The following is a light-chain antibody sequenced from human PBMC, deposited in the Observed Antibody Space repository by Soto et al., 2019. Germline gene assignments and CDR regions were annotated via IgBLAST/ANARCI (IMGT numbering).Light chain of an antibody. CDR2: AAS. V-gene: IGKV1-16*02. CDR1: QGINNN. Sequence: DIQMTQSPSSLSASVGDRVTITCRASQGINNNLAWFQQKPGKAPKSLIYAASSLQSGVPLKFSGSGSGTDFTLTITSLQPEDSATYFCQQYYAEPFTFGPGTKVDIK. CDR3: QQYYAEPFT. J-gene: IGKJ3*01.